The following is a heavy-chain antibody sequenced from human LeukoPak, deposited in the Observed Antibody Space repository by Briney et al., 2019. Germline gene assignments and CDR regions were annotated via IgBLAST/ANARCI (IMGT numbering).Heavy chain of an antibody. J-gene: IGHJ3*02. CDR1: GGSISSYY. D-gene: IGHD2-2*01. Sequence: SETLSLTCTVSGGSISSYYWSWIRQPPGKGLEWIGYIYYSGSTNYNPSLKSRVTISVDTSKNQFSLKLTTVTAADTAVYYCARADIVVVPAAGPAFDNWGQGTMVTVSS. CDR3: ARADIVVVPAAGPAFDN. V-gene: IGHV4-59*01. CDR2: IYYSGST.